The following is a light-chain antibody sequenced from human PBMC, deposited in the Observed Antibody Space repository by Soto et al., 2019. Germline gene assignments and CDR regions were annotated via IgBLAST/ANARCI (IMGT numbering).Light chain of an antibody. Sequence: EVVLTQSPATLSLSPGERATLFCRANESVNDYLAWYQQRPGQAPRLLIFDASNRAPGIPARFSASGSRRDFTLTISSLEPEDCAVYYCQQYKNWPFLFGPGTKVDIK. CDR3: QQYKNWPFL. CDR1: ESVNDY. V-gene: IGKV3-11*02. CDR2: DAS. J-gene: IGKJ3*01.